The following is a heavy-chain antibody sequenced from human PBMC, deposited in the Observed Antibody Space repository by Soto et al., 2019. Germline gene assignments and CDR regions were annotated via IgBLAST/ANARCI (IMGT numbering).Heavy chain of an antibody. CDR3: AKDRLAGNFDY. V-gene: IGHV3-23*01. Sequence: EVQLLDSGGGLVQPGGSLGLSCAASGFTFNNYATNWVRQAPGMGLEWVATISNTGGGTYYADSVKGRFTISRDNSKNTLYLQMSSLRVEDTAVYYCAKDRLAGNFDYWGQGTQVTVSS. J-gene: IGHJ4*02. CDR1: GFTFNNYA. CDR2: ISNTGGGT.